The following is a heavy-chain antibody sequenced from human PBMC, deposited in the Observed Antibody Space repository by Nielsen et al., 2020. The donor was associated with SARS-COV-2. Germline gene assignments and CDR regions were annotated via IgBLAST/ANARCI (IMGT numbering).Heavy chain of an antibody. Sequence: LSCAISGDSVSSSSAAWNWIRQSPSRGLEWLGRTYYRSKWYNDYAVSVKSRITINPDTSKNQFSLHLNSVTPEDTAVYYCARARGAYGDYYYYYYTDVWGKGTTVTVSS. CDR2: TYYRSKWYN. V-gene: IGHV6-1*01. J-gene: IGHJ6*03. CDR3: ARARGAYGDYYYYYYTDV. CDR1: GDSVSSSSAA. D-gene: IGHD4-17*01.